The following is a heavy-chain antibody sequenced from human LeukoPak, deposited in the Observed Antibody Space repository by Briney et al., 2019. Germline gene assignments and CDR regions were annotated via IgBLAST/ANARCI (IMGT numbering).Heavy chain of an antibody. V-gene: IGHV4-59*01. J-gene: IGHJ4*02. CDR3: ARQTGSGLFILP. CDR2: IYYSGST. Sequence: KASETLSLTCTVSGGSISSYYWSWIRQPPGKGLEWIGYIYYSGSTNYNPSLKSRVTISVDTSKNQLSLKLSSVTAADTAVYYCARQTGSGLFILPGGQGTLVTVSS. CDR1: GGSISSYY. D-gene: IGHD3/OR15-3a*01.